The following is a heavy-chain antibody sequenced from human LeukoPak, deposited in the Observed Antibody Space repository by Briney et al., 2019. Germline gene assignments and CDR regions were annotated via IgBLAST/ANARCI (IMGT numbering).Heavy chain of an antibody. CDR2: ISSSGSTI. Sequence: GGSLRLSCAASGFTFSDYYMSWIRQAPGKGLEWVSYISSSGSTIYYADSVKGRFTIYRDNVKNSLYLQMNSLGAEDTAVYYCAREPVVVITTDAFDIWGQGTMVTVSS. CDR3: AREPVVVITTDAFDI. D-gene: IGHD3-22*01. CDR1: GFTFSDYY. J-gene: IGHJ3*02. V-gene: IGHV3-11*04.